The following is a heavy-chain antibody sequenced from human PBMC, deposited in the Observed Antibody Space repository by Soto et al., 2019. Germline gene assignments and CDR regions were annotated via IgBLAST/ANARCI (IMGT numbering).Heavy chain of an antibody. V-gene: IGHV3-33*01. D-gene: IGHD3-22*01. CDR1: GFTFSSYG. CDR2: IWYDGSNK. Sequence: PGGSLRLSCAASGFTFSSYGMHWVHQAPGKGLEWVAVIWYDGSNKYYADSVKGRFTISRDNSKNTLYLQMNSLRAEDTAVYYCARDMAMYYYDSSGQFDYWGQGTLVTVSS. CDR3: ARDMAMYYYDSSGQFDY. J-gene: IGHJ4*02.